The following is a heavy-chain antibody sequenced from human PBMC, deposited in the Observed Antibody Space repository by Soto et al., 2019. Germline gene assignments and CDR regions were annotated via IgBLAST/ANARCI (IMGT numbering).Heavy chain of an antibody. D-gene: IGHD3-16*01. J-gene: IGHJ4*02. CDR3: ARSPTYYNYVWGNSTY. CDR1: GSSFSGYY. CDR2: INHSGNT. V-gene: IGHV4-34*01. Sequence: SETLSLTCAIYGSSFSGYYWGWIRQPPGRGLEWIGEINHSGNTNYNPSLKSRVTISADTSKSQFSLKLTSVTAADTAVYYCARSPTYYNYVWGNSTYWGLGTLVTVSS.